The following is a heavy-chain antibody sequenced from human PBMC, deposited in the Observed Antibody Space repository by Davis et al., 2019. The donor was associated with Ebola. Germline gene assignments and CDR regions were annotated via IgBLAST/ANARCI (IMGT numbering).Heavy chain of an antibody. Sequence: GGSLRLSCAASGFTFSTYTMTWVRQAPGKGLEWVAVISYDGSNKYYADSVKGRFTISRDNSKNTLYLQMDSLRAEDTAVYYCAKSSPHGSGSYPDYWGQGTLVTVSS. CDR3: AKSSPHGSGSYPDY. CDR1: GFTFSTYT. D-gene: IGHD3-10*01. J-gene: IGHJ4*02. V-gene: IGHV3-30*18. CDR2: ISYDGSNK.